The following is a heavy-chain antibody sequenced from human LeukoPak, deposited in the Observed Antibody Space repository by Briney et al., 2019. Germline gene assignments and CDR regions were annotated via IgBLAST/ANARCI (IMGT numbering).Heavy chain of an antibody. Sequence: SETLSLTCAVYGGSFCGFYWRWVPQPPGKGREGIGEINHGESINYNPSLKRLVTISVDASKNQFSLKLGSVTAADTAVYYCARGGYYDILTGYYNVAYFDYWGQGTLVTVSS. CDR1: GGSFCGFY. D-gene: IGHD3-9*01. V-gene: IGHV4-34*01. CDR3: ARGGYYDILTGYYNVAYFDY. J-gene: IGHJ4*02. CDR2: INHGESI.